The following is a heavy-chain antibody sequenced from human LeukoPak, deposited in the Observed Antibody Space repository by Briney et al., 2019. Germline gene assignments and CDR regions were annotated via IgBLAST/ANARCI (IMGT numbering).Heavy chain of an antibody. CDR1: GGSFSGYY. J-gene: IGHJ4*02. CDR3: ARSASYSNYSYY. D-gene: IGHD4-11*01. V-gene: IGHV4-34*01. CDR2: INHSGST. Sequence: PSETLSLTCAVYGGSFSGYYWSWIRQPPGKGLEWIGEINHSGSTNYNPSLKSLVTISVDTSKNQFSLKLSSVTAADTAVYYCARSASYSNYSYYWGQGTLVTVSS.